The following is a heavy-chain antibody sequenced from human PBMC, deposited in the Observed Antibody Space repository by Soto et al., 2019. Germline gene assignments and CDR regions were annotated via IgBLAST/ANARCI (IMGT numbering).Heavy chain of an antibody. J-gene: IGHJ3*02. CDR2: INPDTGAA. Sequence: QLHLVQSGAVVKKPGASVTVSCSASGYPVTAYYMHWVRQAPGRGLEWMGGINPDTGAAKYTQTSQGRVSTPRDTSTSPVFRQLSGLTSADPAVIYCARGGGAGVAGSAAFDMWGQGTLVTVSS. CDR3: ARGGGAGVAGSAAFDM. CDR1: GYPVTAYY. V-gene: IGHV1-2*02. D-gene: IGHD6-19*01.